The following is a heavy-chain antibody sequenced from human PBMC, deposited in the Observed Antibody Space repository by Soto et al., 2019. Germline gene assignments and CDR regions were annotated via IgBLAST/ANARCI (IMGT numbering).Heavy chain of an antibody. CDR3: ARLPGPYSQRFFYYGVDV. D-gene: IGHD2-15*01. Sequence: QLQLQESGAGLEKPSETLSLTCTVSGDSSGRTSYWGWIRQPPGKGLEWIGSIAYSGHTYYNPSLKSRVTLSVDTPKNQFSLNLGSVTAADTAVYYCARLPGPYSQRFFYYGVDVWGQGTTVTVS. CDR1: GDSSGRTSY. J-gene: IGHJ6*02. V-gene: IGHV4-39*01. CDR2: IAYSGHT.